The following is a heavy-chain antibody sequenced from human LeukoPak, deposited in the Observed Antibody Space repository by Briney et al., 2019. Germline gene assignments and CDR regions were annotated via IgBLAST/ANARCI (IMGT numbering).Heavy chain of an antibody. CDR3: ARDRQVFDLNVVVVAATLSHWFDP. V-gene: IGHV3-7*04. Sequence: GGSLSLSCAASGFTFSSYWMSWVRQAPGRGLEWVANIKQDGSEKYYVDSVKGRFTISRDNAKNSLYLRMNSLRAEDTAVYYCARDRQVFDLNVVVVAATLSHWFDPWGQGTLVTVSS. J-gene: IGHJ5*02. CDR1: GFTFSSYW. CDR2: IKQDGSEK. D-gene: IGHD2-15*01.